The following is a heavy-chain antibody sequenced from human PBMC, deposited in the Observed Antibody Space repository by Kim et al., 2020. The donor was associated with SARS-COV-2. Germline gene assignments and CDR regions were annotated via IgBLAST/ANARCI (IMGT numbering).Heavy chain of an antibody. CDR2: INHSGST. J-gene: IGHJ6*03. Sequence: SETLSLTCAVYGGSFSGYYWSWIRQPPGKGLEWIGEINHSGSTNYNPSLKSRVTISVDTSKNQFSLKLSSVTAADTAVYYCARAHPSSWYFQYYYYYMDVWGKGTTVTVSS. D-gene: IGHD6-13*01. CDR1: GGSFSGYY. V-gene: IGHV4-34*01. CDR3: ARAHPSSWYFQYYYYYMDV.